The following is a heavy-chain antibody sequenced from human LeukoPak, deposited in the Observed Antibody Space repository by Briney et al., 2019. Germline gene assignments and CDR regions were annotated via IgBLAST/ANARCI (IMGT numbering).Heavy chain of an antibody. J-gene: IGHJ4*02. CDR3: AREPTSSYTLDY. V-gene: IGHV3-74*01. Sequence: GGSLRLSCAASGFTFSSYWMHWFRQAPGKGLVWVSRINTDGSSTSYADSVKGRFTISRDNAKNTLYLQMNSLRAEDTAVYYCAREPTSSYTLDYWGQGTLVTVSS. CDR1: GFTFSSYW. D-gene: IGHD2-2*02. CDR2: INTDGSST.